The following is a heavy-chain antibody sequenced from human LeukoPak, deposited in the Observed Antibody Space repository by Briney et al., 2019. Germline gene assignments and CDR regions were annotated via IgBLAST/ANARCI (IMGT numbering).Heavy chain of an antibody. CDR3: ARGTLAGYFLGY. J-gene: IGHJ4*02. V-gene: IGHV3-23*01. CDR1: GFTFSSYA. Sequence: GGSLRLSCAASGFTFSSYAMSWVRQAPGKGLEWVSAISGSSGSTYYADSVKGRFTISRDNSKNTLYLQMNSLRAEDTAVYYCARGTLAGYFLGYWGRGTLVTVSS. D-gene: IGHD6-19*01. CDR2: ISGSSGST.